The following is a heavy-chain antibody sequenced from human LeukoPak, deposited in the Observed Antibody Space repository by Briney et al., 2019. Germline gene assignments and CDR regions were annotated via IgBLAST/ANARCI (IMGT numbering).Heavy chain of an antibody. CDR1: GFTFSTYA. D-gene: IGHD3-3*01. CDR3: AKEHTIFGVVTYFDS. Sequence: GGSLRLSCAASGFTFSTYAMSWVRQAPGKGLEWVSTFSSNGGTTYYADSVEGRFTISRDDSKNMLYLHMDTLRAEDTATYYCAKEHTIFGVVTYFDSWGQGTLVTVSS. J-gene: IGHJ4*02. V-gene: IGHV3-23*01. CDR2: FSSNGGTT.